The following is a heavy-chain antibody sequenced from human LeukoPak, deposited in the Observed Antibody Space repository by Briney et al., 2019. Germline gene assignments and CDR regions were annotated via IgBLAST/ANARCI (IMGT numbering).Heavy chain of an antibody. Sequence: PGGSLRLSCAPSGXTFSSYSVNWVRQAPGKGLEWVSYISSSRSYIYYADSVKGRFTISRDNAKNSLYLQMSSLRVEDTAVYYCAREHSGGGNYYDSSGYYRSFDYWGQGTSVTVSS. D-gene: IGHD3-22*01. J-gene: IGHJ4*02. CDR1: GXTFSSYS. CDR2: ISSSRSYI. CDR3: AREHSGGGNYYDSSGYYRSFDY. V-gene: IGHV3-21*01.